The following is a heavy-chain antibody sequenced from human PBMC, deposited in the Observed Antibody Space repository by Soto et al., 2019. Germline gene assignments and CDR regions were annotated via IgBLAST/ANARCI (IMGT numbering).Heavy chain of an antibody. Sequence: DVQLVESGGGLVQPGKSLRLSCAASGFTFDDYAMHWVRQAPGKGLEWVSSINWNSGTIDYADSVKGRFIISRDNAKNSLFLQMNSLRPEDTAFYYCAKAVAGARFDYWGQGTLVIVSS. V-gene: IGHV3-9*01. CDR2: INWNSGTI. J-gene: IGHJ4*02. D-gene: IGHD6-19*01. CDR1: GFTFDDYA. CDR3: AKAVAGARFDY.